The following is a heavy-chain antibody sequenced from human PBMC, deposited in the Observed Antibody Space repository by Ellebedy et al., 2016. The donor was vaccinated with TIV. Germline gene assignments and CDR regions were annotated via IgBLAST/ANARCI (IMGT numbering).Heavy chain of an antibody. V-gene: IGHV4-4*02. CDR3: ARGGGATLDY. J-gene: IGHJ4*02. Sequence: MPGGSLRLSCAASGFTFSSYAMSWVRQAPGKGLEWIGEIYHSGTTNYNPSLKTRVTISVDKSNNQYSLKLNSVTAADTAVYYCARGGGATLDYWGQGNLVTVSS. CDR1: GFTFSSYAM. D-gene: IGHD1-26*01. CDR2: IYHSGTT.